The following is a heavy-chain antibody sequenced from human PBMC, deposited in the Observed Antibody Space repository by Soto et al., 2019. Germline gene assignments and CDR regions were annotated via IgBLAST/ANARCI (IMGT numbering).Heavy chain of an antibody. V-gene: IGHV4-59*08. J-gene: IGHJ4*02. Sequence: PSETLSLTCTVSGGSISSYYWSWIRQPPGRGLEWIGYIYYSGSTNYNPSLKSRVTISVDTSKNQFSLNLRSVTAADTAVYYCARNMAYWGQGTLVTVSS. CDR1: GGSISSYY. CDR3: ARNMAY. CDR2: IYYSGST. D-gene: IGHD3-10*01.